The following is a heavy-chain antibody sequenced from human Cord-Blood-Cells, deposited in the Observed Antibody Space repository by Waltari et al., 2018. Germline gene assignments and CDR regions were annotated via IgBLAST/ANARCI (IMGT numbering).Heavy chain of an antibody. Sequence: QMQLVQSGPEVKKPGTSVKVSCKASGFTFTSLAVQWVRQARGQRLEWIGWIVVGSGNTNYAQKFQERVTITRDMSTSTAYMELSSLRSEDTAVYYCAADRGGSYGPDAFDIWGQGTMVTVSS. CDR2: IVVGSGNT. V-gene: IGHV1-58*01. D-gene: IGHD1-26*01. J-gene: IGHJ3*02. CDR1: GFTFTSLA. CDR3: AADRGGSYGPDAFDI.